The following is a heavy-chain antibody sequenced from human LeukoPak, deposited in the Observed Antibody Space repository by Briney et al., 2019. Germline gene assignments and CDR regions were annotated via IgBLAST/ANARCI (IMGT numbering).Heavy chain of an antibody. Sequence: GGSLRLSCAASGFTVSSYAMNWVRQAPGKGLEWVATISTSGGSTYYADFVKGRFTISRDNAKNSLYLQMDSLRAEDTAVYYCARGLSGVTGYTYGRGIDYWGQGTLVTVSS. V-gene: IGHV3-21*01. D-gene: IGHD5-18*01. CDR2: ISTSGGST. CDR3: ARGLSGVTGYTYGRGIDY. CDR1: GFTVSSYA. J-gene: IGHJ4*02.